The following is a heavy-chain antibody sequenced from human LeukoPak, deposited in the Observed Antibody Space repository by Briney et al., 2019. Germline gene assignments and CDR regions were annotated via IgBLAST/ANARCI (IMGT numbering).Heavy chain of an antibody. CDR2: INNGGSDT. CDR3: ARGFRGPDY. CDR1: GFTFSSHL. V-gene: IGHV3-74*01. D-gene: IGHD3-16*01. J-gene: IGHJ4*02. Sequence: GGSLRLSCAASGFTFSSHLMHWVRQAPGKGLVWVSRINNGGSDTKYADSVKGRFTVSRDNAKNTLYVQMNSLRAEDTAVYYCARGFRGPDYWGQGTLVTVSS.